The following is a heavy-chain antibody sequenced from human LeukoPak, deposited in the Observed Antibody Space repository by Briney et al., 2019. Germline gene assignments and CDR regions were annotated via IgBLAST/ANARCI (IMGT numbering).Heavy chain of an antibody. J-gene: IGHJ4*02. CDR1: GGYISSYY. Sequence: SETLSLTCTVSGGYISSYYWSWIRQPPGKGLEWIGYIYTSGSTNYNPSLKSRVTISVDTSKNQFSLKLSSVTAADTAVYYCARQRVDYFDYWGQGTLVTVSS. CDR2: IYTSGST. V-gene: IGHV4-4*09. CDR3: ARQRVDYFDY.